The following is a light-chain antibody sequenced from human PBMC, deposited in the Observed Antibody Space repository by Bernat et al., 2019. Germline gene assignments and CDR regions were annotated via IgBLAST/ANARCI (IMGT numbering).Light chain of an antibody. Sequence: QSALTQPTSVSGSPGQSITISCTGTSSDVGGYNSVSWYQQHPGKAPKLMMYDVSNRPSGVSNRFSGSKSGNTASLTISALQAEDEAEYYCSSYTSSTTVFGTGTKVTVL. CDR2: DVS. V-gene: IGLV2-14*03. J-gene: IGLJ1*01. CDR3: SSYTSSTTV. CDR1: SSDVGGYNS.